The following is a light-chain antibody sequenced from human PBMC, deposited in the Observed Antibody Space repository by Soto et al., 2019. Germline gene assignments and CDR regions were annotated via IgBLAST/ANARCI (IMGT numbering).Light chain of an antibody. CDR2: GAS. J-gene: IGKJ1*01. CDR1: QSVSIN. V-gene: IGKV3-15*01. CDR3: QQYINWSPWT. Sequence: EIVMTQSPATLSVSPGDRATLSCRASQSVSINLAWYQQKPGKDPRLLIYGASTRATGVPARFSGSGSGTEFTLTIRSLQSEDFEVYYWQQYINWSPWTFEQGTKMEIK.